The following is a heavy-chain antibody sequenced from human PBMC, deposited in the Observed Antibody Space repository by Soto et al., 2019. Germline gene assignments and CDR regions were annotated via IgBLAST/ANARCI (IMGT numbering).Heavy chain of an antibody. CDR2: ILASGDRS. CDR1: GFIFSNYA. Sequence: EVQLLESGGGLVQPGGSLRLSCAASGFIFSNYAMFWVRQGPGKGLEWVSTILASGDRSYYADSVKGRFTISRDNSRNTCVLSVNSLRADDTAVYFCTKDLIRGDCYADFDYWGQGTLVSVSS. V-gene: IGHV3-23*01. CDR3: TKDLIRGDCYADFDY. D-gene: IGHD2-21*01. J-gene: IGHJ4*02.